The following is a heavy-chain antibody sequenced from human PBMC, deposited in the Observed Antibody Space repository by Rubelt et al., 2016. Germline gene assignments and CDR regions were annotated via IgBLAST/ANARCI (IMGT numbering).Heavy chain of an antibody. V-gene: IGHV1-18*01. J-gene: IGHJ3*02. CDR1: GYTFTSYG. CDR2: ISAYNGNT. D-gene: IGHD5-24*01. CDR3: ARRDGYNWDDAFDI. Sequence: QVQLVQSGAEVKKPGASVKVSCKASGYTFTSYGISWVRQAPGQGLEWMGWISAYNGNTNYAQKLNGRVTMTTYTSTGTAYMELRSLRSDDTAVYYCARRDGYNWDDAFDIWGQGTMVTVSS.